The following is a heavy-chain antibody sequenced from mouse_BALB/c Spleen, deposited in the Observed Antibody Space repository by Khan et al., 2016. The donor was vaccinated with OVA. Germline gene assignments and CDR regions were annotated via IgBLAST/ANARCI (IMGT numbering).Heavy chain of an antibody. CDR3: ARQPYYHYYIMDY. D-gene: IGHD2-10*01. CDR2: IWSDGST. V-gene: IGHV2-6-1*01. Sequence: VQLQESGPGLVAPSQSLSITCTISGFSLTNYGVHWVRQPPGKGLEWLVVIWSDGSTTYNSTLKSRLSISKDNSKSQVFLKMNSLQTDDTAMYYCARQPYYHYYIMDYWGQGISVTVSS. J-gene: IGHJ4*01. CDR1: GFSLTNYG.